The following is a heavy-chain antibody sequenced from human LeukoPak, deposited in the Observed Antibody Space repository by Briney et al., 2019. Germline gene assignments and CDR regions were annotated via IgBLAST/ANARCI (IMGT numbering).Heavy chain of an antibody. CDR1: GDSVSSNSAA. CDR2: TYYRSKWYN. D-gene: IGHD2-2*02. CDR3: AREKDIVVVPAAISGFDY. J-gene: IGHJ4*02. Sequence: SQTLSLTCAISGDSVSSNSAAWNWIRQSPSRGLEWLGRTYYRSKWYNDYAVSVKSRITINPDTSKNQFSLQLNSVTPEDTAVYYCAREKDIVVVPAAISGFDYWGQGTLVTVSS. V-gene: IGHV6-1*01.